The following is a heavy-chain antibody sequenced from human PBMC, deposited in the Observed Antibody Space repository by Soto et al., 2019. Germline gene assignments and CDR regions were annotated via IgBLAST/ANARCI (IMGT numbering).Heavy chain of an antibody. D-gene: IGHD3-10*01. CDR3: ARAHRGGTMVRGGIL. CDR2: IYYSGST. Sequence: SETLSLTCTVSGGSISSGGYYWSWIRQHPGKGLEWIGYIYYSGSTYYNPSLKSRVTISVDTSKNQFSLKLSSVTAADTAVYYCARAHRGGTMVRGGILWGRGTLVTVSS. CDR1: GGSISSGGYY. J-gene: IGHJ2*01. V-gene: IGHV4-31*03.